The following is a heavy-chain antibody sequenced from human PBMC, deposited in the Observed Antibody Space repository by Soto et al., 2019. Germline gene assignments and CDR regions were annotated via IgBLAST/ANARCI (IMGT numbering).Heavy chain of an antibody. Sequence: PSETLSLTCTVSGGSISSGGYYWSWIRQHPGQGPEWIGYIYYSGSTNYNASLNSRVTISVDTSKNQFSLKLTSVTTADTAVYYCARGGGSPYHDHEFDYWGQGILVTVSS. CDR3: ARGGGSPYHDHEFDY. CDR1: GGSISSGGYY. V-gene: IGHV4-61*08. D-gene: IGHD2-2*01. J-gene: IGHJ4*02. CDR2: IYYSGST.